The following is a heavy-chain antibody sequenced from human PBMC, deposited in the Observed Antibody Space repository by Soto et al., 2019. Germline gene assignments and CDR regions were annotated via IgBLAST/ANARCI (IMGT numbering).Heavy chain of an antibody. J-gene: IGHJ4*02. Sequence: QVQLVQSGAEVKKPGASVKVSCKASGYTFTGYYLHWVRQAPGQGPEWMGWINPNTGTTNTTPKFQVRLTMTRDTSISTAYMELGRLTSDDAAVYYCARGVLMFGFGDLLDYFDYWGQGTLVAVS. D-gene: IGHD3-10*01. CDR1: GYTFTGYY. V-gene: IGHV1-2*02. CDR2: INPNTGTT. CDR3: ARGVLMFGFGDLLDYFDY.